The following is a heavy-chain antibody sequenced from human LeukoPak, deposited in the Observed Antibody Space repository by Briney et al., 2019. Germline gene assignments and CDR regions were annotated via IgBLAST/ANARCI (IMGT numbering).Heavy chain of an antibody. J-gene: IGHJ4*02. CDR1: GGSISGGDYY. CDR2: IYHTGRS. V-gene: IGHV4-31*11. Sequence: SQTLSLTCAVSGGSISGGDYYWSWIPQLPGKGLEWPGYIYHTGRSSFNPSLTSRTTISVDTSQDQFSLTLNSMTPADSAVYYCARETGGGDSYGVWGQGTLVTVSS. D-gene: IGHD5-18*01. CDR3: ARETGGGDSYGV.